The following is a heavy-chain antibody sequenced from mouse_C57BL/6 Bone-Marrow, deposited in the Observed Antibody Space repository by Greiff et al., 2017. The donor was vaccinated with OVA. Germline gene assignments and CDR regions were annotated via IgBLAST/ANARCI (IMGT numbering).Heavy chain of an antibody. V-gene: IGHV1-7*01. Sequence: QVQLQQSGAELAKPGASVKLSCKASGYTFTSYWMHWVKQRPGQGLEWIGYINPSSGYTKYNQKFKDKATLTADKSSSTAYMQLSSLTYEDSAVYYCARSNYDHYYAMDYWVQGTSVTVSS. J-gene: IGHJ4*01. CDR2: INPSSGYT. CDR1: GYTFTSYW. D-gene: IGHD2-4*01. CDR3: ARSNYDHYYAMDY.